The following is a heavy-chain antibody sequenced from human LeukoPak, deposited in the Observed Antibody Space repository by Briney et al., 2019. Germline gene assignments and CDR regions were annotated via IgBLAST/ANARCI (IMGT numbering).Heavy chain of an antibody. J-gene: IGHJ3*02. CDR3: AKGPGDYDSSGYLGDI. V-gene: IGHV3-74*01. CDR1: GFTFSSYW. Sequence: GGSLRLSCAASGFTFSSYWMHWVRHAPGKGLVWVSRISTDGSTTTYADSVKGRFTISRDNAKNTAYLQMNSLRAEDTALYYCAKGPGDYDSSGYLGDIWGQGTMVTVSS. D-gene: IGHD3-22*01. CDR2: ISTDGSTT.